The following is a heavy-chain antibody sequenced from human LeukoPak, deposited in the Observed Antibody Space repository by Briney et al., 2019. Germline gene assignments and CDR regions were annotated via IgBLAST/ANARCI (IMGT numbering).Heavy chain of an antibody. V-gene: IGHV1-8*03. CDR1: GYTFTSYD. CDR3: ARVWKDNWNYGRVDP. J-gene: IGHJ5*02. D-gene: IGHD1-7*01. CDR2: MNPNSGNT. Sequence: ASVTVSCKASGYTFTSYDINWVRQATGQGLEWMGWMNPNSGNTGYAQKFQGRVTITRNTSISTAYMELSSLRSEDTAVYYCARVWKDNWNYGRVDPWGQGTLVTVSS.